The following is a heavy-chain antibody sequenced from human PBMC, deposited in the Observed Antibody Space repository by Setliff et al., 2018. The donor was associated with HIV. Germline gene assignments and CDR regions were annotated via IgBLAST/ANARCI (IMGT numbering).Heavy chain of an antibody. D-gene: IGHD3-16*01. V-gene: IGHV1-69*06. CDR2: IIPIFDTA. J-gene: IGHJ4*02. CDR3: ARPTGGSLGDYFDY. CDR1: GGSFSDYA. Sequence: SVKVSCKASGGSFSDYAITWVRQAPGQGLEWMGGIIPIFDTANYAQKFQGRVTITADKSTNTAYMDLSSLRSEDTAVYYCARPTGGSLGDYFDYWGQGTLVTVSS.